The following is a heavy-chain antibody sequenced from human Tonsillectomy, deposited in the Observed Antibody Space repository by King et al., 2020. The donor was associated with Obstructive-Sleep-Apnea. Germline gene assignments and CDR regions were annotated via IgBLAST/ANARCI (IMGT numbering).Heavy chain of an antibody. V-gene: IGHV3-66*01. CDR1: GFTCSSSY. D-gene: IGHD1-7*01. J-gene: IGHJ4*02. CDR2: IYSGGKS. Sequence: QLVQSGGGLVQPGGSLRLSCAVSGFTCSSSYMTWVRQAPGKLLEWVSIIYSGGKSYYADSGKGRFTISRDNSKNTLYLGRNSLRAEDTAVYYCAREITGTFDYWGQGTLVTVSS. CDR3: AREITGTFDY.